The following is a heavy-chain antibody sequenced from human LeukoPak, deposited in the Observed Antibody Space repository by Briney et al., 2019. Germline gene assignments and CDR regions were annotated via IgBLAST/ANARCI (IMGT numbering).Heavy chain of an antibody. D-gene: IGHD2-21*02. J-gene: IGHJ4*02. V-gene: IGHV4-61*02. CDR2: IYTSGST. CDR1: GGSISSGSYY. CDR3: ARAPYCGGDCFALTH. Sequence: SQTLSLTCTVSGGSISSGSYYWSWIRQPAGKGLEWIGRIYTSGSTNYNPSLKSRVTISVDTSKNQFSLKLSSVTAADTAVYYCARAPYCGGDCFALTHWGQGTLVIVSS.